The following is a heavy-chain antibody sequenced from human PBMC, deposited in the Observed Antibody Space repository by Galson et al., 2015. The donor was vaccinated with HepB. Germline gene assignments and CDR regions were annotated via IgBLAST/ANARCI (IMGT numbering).Heavy chain of an antibody. CDR3: TKSDNSGYSSN. V-gene: IGHV3-73*01. Sequence: SLRLSCAASGFSFSGSVVHWVRQASGKGLEWDGRIRNKADSYATAYAASVKGRFAISRDDSKNTAYLQMDSLKTEDTAVYYCTKSDNSGYSSNWGQGTLVTVSS. D-gene: IGHD3-22*01. CDR2: IRNKADSYAT. CDR1: GFSFSGSV. J-gene: IGHJ4*02.